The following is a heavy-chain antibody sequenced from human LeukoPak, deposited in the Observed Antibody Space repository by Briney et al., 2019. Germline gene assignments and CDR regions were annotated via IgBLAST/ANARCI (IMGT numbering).Heavy chain of an antibody. D-gene: IGHD4-23*01. Sequence: PGGSLRLSCAASGFTFSSYAMHWVRQAPGKGLEWVAVISYDGSNKYYADSVKGRFTISRDNSKNTLYLQMNSLRAEDTAVYYRARPSTVVHFEDAFDIWGQGTMVTVSS. CDR1: GFTFSSYA. CDR2: ISYDGSNK. V-gene: IGHV3-30-3*01. J-gene: IGHJ3*02. CDR3: ARPSTVVHFEDAFDI.